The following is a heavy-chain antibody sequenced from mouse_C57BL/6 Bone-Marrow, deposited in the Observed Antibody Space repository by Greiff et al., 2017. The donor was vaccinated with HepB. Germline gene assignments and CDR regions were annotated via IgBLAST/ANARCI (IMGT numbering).Heavy chain of an antibody. J-gene: IGHJ2*01. V-gene: IGHV2-9-1*01. Sequence: QVQLKQSGPGLVAPSQSLSITCTVSGFSLTSYAISWVRQPPGKGLEWLGVIWTGGGTNYNSALKSRLSISKDNSESQVFLKMNSLRTDDTARYYCARCPQEVSTMIYFDYWGRGTALTVSS. CDR1: GFSLTSYA. CDR3: ARCPQEVSTMIYFDY. D-gene: IGHD2-4*01. CDR2: IWTGGGT.